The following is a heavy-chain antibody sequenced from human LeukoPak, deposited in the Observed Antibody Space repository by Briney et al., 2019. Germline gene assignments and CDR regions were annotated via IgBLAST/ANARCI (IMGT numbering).Heavy chain of an antibody. CDR3: ARGVRGYCSGGSCYRYNYYGMDV. V-gene: IGHV4-34*01. CDR2: INHSGST. Sequence: SETLSLTCAVYGGSFSGYYWSWIRQPPGKGLEWIGEINHSGSTNYNPSLTSRVTISVHTSKNQFSLKLSCVTAADTAVYYCARGVRGYCSGGSCYRYNYYGMDVWGQGTTVTVSS. J-gene: IGHJ6*02. D-gene: IGHD2-15*01. CDR1: GGSFSGYY.